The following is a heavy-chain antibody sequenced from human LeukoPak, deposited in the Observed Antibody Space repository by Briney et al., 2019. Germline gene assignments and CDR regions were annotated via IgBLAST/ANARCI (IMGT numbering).Heavy chain of an antibody. D-gene: IGHD2-2*01. V-gene: IGHV4-30-4*07. CDR3: ARVGSCSSTSCYFSLDY. Sequence: SETLSLTCAVSGGSISSGGYSWSWIRQPPGKGLEWIGYIYYSGSTYYNPSLKSRVTISVDTSKNQFSLKLSSVTAADTAVYYCARVGSCSSTSCYFSLDYWGQGTLVTVSS. J-gene: IGHJ4*02. CDR1: GGSISSGGYS. CDR2: IYYSGST.